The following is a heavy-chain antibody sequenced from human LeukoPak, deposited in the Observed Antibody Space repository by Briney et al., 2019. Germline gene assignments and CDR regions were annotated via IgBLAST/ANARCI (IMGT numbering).Heavy chain of an antibody. CDR1: GYSFSSYW. V-gene: IGHV5-10-1*01. D-gene: IGHD2-8*02. J-gene: IGHJ4*02. Sequence: GESLKISCKGSGYSFSSYWISWVPQVPGKGLEWMGRIDPGDSFTKYRPSLEGRVTISADKSLSTVYLQWSSLKASDTAIYYCARDGGGVSSWVSHWGQGTLVTVSS. CDR3: ARDGGGVSSWVSH. CDR2: IDPGDSFT.